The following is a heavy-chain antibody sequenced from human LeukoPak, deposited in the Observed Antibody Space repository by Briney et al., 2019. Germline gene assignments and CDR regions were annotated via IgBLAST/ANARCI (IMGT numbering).Heavy chain of an antibody. CDR2: IYSGGYSGGGP. J-gene: IGHJ4*02. V-gene: IGHV3-66*01. Sequence: GGSLRLSCAVSGFIFSSNHKNWVRQAPGKGLEWVSVIYSGGYSGGGPFYADSVKGRFTTSSDSSKNTLFLQMNSLRAEDTAVYYCARDVYGDGYNSFDYWGLGTLVTVSS. CDR3: ARDVYGDGYNSFDY. CDR1: GFIFSSNH. D-gene: IGHD5-24*01.